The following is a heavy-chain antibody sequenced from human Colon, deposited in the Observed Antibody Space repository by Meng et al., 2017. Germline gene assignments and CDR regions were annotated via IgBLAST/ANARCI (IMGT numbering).Heavy chain of an antibody. CDR3: ARESGGGKYCSSTNCYSAEYFQH. J-gene: IGHJ1*01. V-gene: IGHV3-30*04. CDR2: ISYDGSNK. CDR1: GFTFSSYA. Sequence: GESLKISCAASGFTFSSYAMHWVRQAPGKGLEWVAVISYDGSNKYYADSVKGRFTISRDNSKNTLYLQMNSLRAEDTAVYYCARESGGGKYCSSTNCYSAEYFQHWGQGTLVTVSS. D-gene: IGHD2-2*02.